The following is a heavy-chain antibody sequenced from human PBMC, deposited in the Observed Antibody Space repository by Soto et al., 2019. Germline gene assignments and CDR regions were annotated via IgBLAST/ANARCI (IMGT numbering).Heavy chain of an antibody. CDR3: ARGGRTIFGVVSVDY. D-gene: IGHD3-3*01. Sequence: ASVKVSCKASGYTFTGYCMHWVRQAPGQGLEWMGWINPNSGGTNYAQKFQGRVTMTRDTSISTAYMELSRLRSDDTAVYYCARGGRTIFGVVSVDYWGQGTLVTVSS. V-gene: IGHV1-2*02. CDR2: INPNSGGT. CDR1: GYTFTGYC. J-gene: IGHJ4*02.